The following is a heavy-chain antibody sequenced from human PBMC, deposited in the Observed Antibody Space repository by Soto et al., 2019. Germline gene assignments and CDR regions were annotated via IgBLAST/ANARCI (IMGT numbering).Heavy chain of an antibody. CDR3: ARGGVPADNYYYMDV. V-gene: IGHV4-59*01. Sequence: SETLSLTCTVSGCSISSYYWSWIRQPPGKGLEWIGYIYYSGSTNYNPSLKSRVTISVDTSKNQFSLKLSSVIAADTAVYYCARGGVPADNYYYMDVWGKGTTVTVSS. J-gene: IGHJ6*03. CDR1: GCSISSYY. D-gene: IGHD2-2*01. CDR2: IYYSGST.